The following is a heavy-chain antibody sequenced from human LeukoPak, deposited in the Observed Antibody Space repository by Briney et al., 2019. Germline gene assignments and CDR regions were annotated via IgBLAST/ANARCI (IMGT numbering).Heavy chain of an antibody. D-gene: IGHD1-26*01. Sequence: AGGSLGLSCAASGFTFSSCVMSWVRQAPGKGLEWVSAISGSGDKTYYADSVKGRFTISRDNSRFTVHLQMNSLRGEDTAVYYCVKERPGKAYADYWGQGTLVTVSS. V-gene: IGHV3-23*01. CDR3: VKERPGKAYADY. J-gene: IGHJ4*02. CDR1: GFTFSSCV. CDR2: ISGSGDKT.